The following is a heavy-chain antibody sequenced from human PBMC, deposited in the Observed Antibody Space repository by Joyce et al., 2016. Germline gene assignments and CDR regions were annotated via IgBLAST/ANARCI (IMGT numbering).Heavy chain of an antibody. CDR3: AKDMRRHSSRRTLFDY. Sequence: EVQLVESGGGLVKPGRSLRISCAASGFTFDDYAMHWVRQAQGKGMEWVSGISWNSGSVGYADSGKVRFTIARDNARNSLYLQMNSLRAEDTALYYCAKDMRRHSSRRTLFDYWGQGTLVIVSS. D-gene: IGHD6-19*01. CDR1: GFTFDDYA. J-gene: IGHJ4*02. CDR2: ISWNSGSV. V-gene: IGHV3-9*01.